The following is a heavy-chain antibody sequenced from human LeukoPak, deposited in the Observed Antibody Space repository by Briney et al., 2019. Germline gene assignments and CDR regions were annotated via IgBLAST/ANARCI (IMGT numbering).Heavy chain of an antibody. D-gene: IGHD3-3*01. CDR2: ISGSGGSA. CDR3: AKTYYDFWSGVDY. Sequence: TGGSLRLSCAASGFTFSSYAMSWVRQAPGKGLEWVSAISGSGGSAYYADSVKGRFTISRDNSKNTLYLQMNSLRAEDTAVYYCAKTYYDFWSGVDYWGQGTLVTVSS. CDR1: GFTFSSYA. V-gene: IGHV3-23*01. J-gene: IGHJ4*02.